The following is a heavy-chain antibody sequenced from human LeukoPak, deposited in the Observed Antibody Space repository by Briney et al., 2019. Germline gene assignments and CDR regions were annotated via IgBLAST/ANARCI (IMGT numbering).Heavy chain of an antibody. D-gene: IGHD3-10*01. CDR1: GGSFSGYY. CDR3: ARAITMVRRGVHRIYP. Sequence: SETLSLTCAVYGGSFSGYYWSWIRQPPGKGLEWIGEINHSGSTNYNPSLKSRVTISVDTSKNQFSLKLSSVTAADTAVYYCARAITMVRRGVHRIYPWGQGTLVTVSS. CDR2: INHSGST. J-gene: IGHJ5*02. V-gene: IGHV4-34*01.